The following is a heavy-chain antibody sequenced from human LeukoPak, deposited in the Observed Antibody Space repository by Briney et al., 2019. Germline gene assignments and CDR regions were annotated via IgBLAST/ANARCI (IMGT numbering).Heavy chain of an antibody. CDR1: GCYIDSYY. Sequence: SETLSLTCTVSGCYIDSYYWSWIRQPPGKGLEWIGYIYYTGSTEYHPSLKSRVTISLDTSKNQFSLKLTSVTAADTAVYYCARVYQSAEYYFDYWGQGNLVSVSS. D-gene: IGHD2-2*01. CDR3: ARVYQSAEYYFDY. J-gene: IGHJ4*02. V-gene: IGHV4-59*01. CDR2: IYYTGST.